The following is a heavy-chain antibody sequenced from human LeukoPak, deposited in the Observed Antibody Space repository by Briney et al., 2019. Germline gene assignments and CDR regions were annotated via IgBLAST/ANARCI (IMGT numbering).Heavy chain of an antibody. V-gene: IGHV3-64D*06. J-gene: IGHJ4*02. D-gene: IGHD3-22*01. CDR3: VRSSGSKYDY. Sequence: GGSLRLSCPASGFTFSSYAVHWVRQAPGKGLEYVSTISVNGDTTYYADSVKGRFTISRDNSKNTLYLQMSSLRSEDTAVYYCVRSSGSKYDYWGQGTLVTVSS. CDR1: GFTFSSYA. CDR2: ISVNGDTT.